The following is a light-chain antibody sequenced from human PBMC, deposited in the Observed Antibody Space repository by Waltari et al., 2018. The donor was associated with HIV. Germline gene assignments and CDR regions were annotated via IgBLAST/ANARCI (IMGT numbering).Light chain of an antibody. Sequence: QSALTQPASVSGSPGQSITISCTGTSSDVGYYNYVSWYQQYPGNAPKLMIYDVSKRPSGVSNRFSGSKSGNTASLTISGLQAEDEADYHCSSYTSSTISFGTGTKVTVL. CDR3: SSYTSSTIS. CDR2: DVS. CDR1: SSDVGYYNY. V-gene: IGLV2-14*01. J-gene: IGLJ1*01.